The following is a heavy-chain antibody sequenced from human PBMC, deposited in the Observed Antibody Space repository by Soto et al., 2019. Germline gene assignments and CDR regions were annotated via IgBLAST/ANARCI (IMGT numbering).Heavy chain of an antibody. CDR2: IYYSGST. J-gene: IGHJ5*02. CDR1: GVSISSGDYY. V-gene: IGHV4-30-4*01. Sequence: PSETLSLTCAVSGVSISSGDYYWSWIRQPPGKGLEWIGYIYYSGSTYYNPSLKSRVTISVDTSKNQFSLKLSSVTAADTAVYYCARDWARYYDSSGYYHNWFDPWGQGTLVTVSS. D-gene: IGHD3-22*01. CDR3: ARDWARYYDSSGYYHNWFDP.